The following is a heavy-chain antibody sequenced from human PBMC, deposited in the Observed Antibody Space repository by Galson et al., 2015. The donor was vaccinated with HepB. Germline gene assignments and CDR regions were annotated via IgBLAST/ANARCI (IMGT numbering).Heavy chain of an antibody. Sequence: SLRLSCAASGFTFSSYSMNWVRQAPGKGLEWVSYISSSSSTIYYADSVKGRFTISRDNAKNSLYLQMNSLRDEDTAVYYCATRYYGDSGLDYWGQASLVTVSS. V-gene: IGHV3-48*02. CDR3: ATRYYGDSGLDY. CDR2: ISSSSSTI. CDR1: GFTFSSYS. J-gene: IGHJ4*02. D-gene: IGHD4-17*01.